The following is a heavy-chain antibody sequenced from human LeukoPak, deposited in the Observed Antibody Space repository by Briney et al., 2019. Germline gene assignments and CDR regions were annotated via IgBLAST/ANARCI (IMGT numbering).Heavy chain of an antibody. V-gene: IGHV3-49*03. Sequence: GGSLRLSCSTFGFNFANYGVSWFRQAPGQGLEWVGFLRSTVHGGPAQYAASVAGRFIISRDDSKSIAYLQMNSLKTEDTAVYYCTRAGGYDFWIDYWGQGTLVTVSS. CDR1: GFNFANYG. J-gene: IGHJ4*02. CDR2: LRSTVHGGPA. CDR3: TRAGGYDFWIDY. D-gene: IGHD3-3*01.